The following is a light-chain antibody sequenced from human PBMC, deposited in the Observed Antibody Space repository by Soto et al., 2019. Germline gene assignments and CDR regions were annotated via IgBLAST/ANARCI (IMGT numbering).Light chain of an antibody. CDR3: AQETHFPRT. J-gene: IGKJ1*01. Sequence: DAVLTQTPLSSPVTLGQPATISCRSSQSLVHGDGNTYVRWLQQRPGQSPRLLIYRVSNRFSGVPGRISGTGAGTDFTLRISRVEAEDVAVYYCAQETHFPRTFGQGTKVEI. CDR1: QSLVHGDGNTY. V-gene: IGKV2-24*01. CDR2: RVS.